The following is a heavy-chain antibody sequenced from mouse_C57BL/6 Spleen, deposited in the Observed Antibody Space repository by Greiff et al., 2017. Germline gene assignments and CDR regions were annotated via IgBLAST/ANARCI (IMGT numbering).Heavy chain of an antibody. J-gene: IGHJ1*03. CDR1: GFTFSNYW. CDR3: TSISQWYFDV. Sequence: EVHLVESGGGLVQPGGSMKLSCVASGFTFSNYWMNWVRQSPEKGLEWVAQIRLKSDNYATHYAESVKGRFTISRDDSKSSVYLQMNNLRAEDTGIYYCTSISQWYFDVWGTGTTVTVSS. V-gene: IGHV6-3*01. CDR2: IRLKSDNYAT.